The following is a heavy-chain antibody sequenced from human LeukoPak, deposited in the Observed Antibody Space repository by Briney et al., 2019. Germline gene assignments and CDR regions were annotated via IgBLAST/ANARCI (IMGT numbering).Heavy chain of an antibody. CDR3: ARRYRSSTSCLIDY. CDR2: ISSSGTTI. Sequence: GGSLRLSCAASGFTFSSYEMNWVRQAPGKGLEWVSYISSSGTTIYYADSVKGRFTISRDNAKNSLYLQMNSLRAEDTAVYYCARRYRSSTSCLIDYWGQGTLVTVSS. V-gene: IGHV3-48*03. D-gene: IGHD2-2*01. J-gene: IGHJ4*02. CDR1: GFTFSSYE.